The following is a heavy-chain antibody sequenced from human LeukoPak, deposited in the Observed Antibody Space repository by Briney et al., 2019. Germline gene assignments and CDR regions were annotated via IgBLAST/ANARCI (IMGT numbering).Heavy chain of an antibody. J-gene: IGHJ4*02. CDR3: ARGQIAAAAGTVDY. D-gene: IGHD6-13*01. CDR1: GGSISSYY. V-gene: IGHV4-59*12. Sequence: SETLSLTCTVSGGSISSYYWSWIRQPPGKGLEWIGYIYYSGSTNYNPSLKSRVTISVDTSKNQFSLKLSSVTAADTAVYYCARGQIAAAAGTVDYWGQGTLVTVSS. CDR2: IYYSGST.